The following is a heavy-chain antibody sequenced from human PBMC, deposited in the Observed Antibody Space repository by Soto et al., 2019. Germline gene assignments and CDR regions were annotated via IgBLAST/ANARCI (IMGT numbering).Heavy chain of an antibody. CDR2: MNPNSGNT. Sequence: ASVKVSCKASGYTFTSYDINWARQATGQGLEWMGWMNPNSGNTGYAQKFQGRVTMTRNTSISTAYMELSSLRSEDTAVYYCARFSATVTTLVGMDVWGQGTTVTVSS. CDR1: GYTFTSYD. J-gene: IGHJ6*02. CDR3: ARFSATVTTLVGMDV. D-gene: IGHD4-4*01. V-gene: IGHV1-8*01.